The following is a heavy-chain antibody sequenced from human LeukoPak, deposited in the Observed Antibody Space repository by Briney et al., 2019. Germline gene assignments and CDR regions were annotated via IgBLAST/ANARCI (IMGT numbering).Heavy chain of an antibody. CDR2: VSDGGTST. D-gene: IGHD3-10*02. Sequence: GGSLRLSCEASGFTFRNYAMTWVRQAPGKGLEWVSTVSDGGTSTYYADSVNGRLTISGDNSKNTLYLHMNSLRAEDTAVYYCAKRAVESDVLYFDHWGQGTLVTVSS. V-gene: IGHV3-23*01. CDR1: GFTFRNYA. J-gene: IGHJ4*02. CDR3: AKRAVESDVLYFDH.